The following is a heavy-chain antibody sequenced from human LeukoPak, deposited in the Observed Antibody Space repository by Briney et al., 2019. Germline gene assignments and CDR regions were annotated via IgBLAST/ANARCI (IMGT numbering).Heavy chain of an antibody. V-gene: IGHV3-30-3*01. Sequence: GGSLRLSCAASGFTFSSYAMHWVRQAPGKGLEWVAVISYDGSNKYYADSVKGRFTISRDNSKNTLYLQMNSPRAEDTAVYYCARDRYYYDSSGYYYVGYFDYWGQGTLVTVSS. J-gene: IGHJ4*02. CDR2: ISYDGSNK. CDR1: GFTFSSYA. D-gene: IGHD3-22*01. CDR3: ARDRYYYDSSGYYYVGYFDY.